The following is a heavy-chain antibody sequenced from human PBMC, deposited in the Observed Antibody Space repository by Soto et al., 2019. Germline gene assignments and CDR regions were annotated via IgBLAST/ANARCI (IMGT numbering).Heavy chain of an antibody. D-gene: IGHD6-13*01. J-gene: IGHJ6*03. Sequence: SGPTLVNPTQTLTLTWTCSGFSLSTSRMCVSWIRQPPGKALEWLARIDWDDDKYYSTSLKTRLTISKDTAKNQVVLTMTNMDPVDTATYYCARTQALIAAAGPYYYYMXVWGKGTTVXVSS. CDR3: ARTQALIAAAGPYYYYMXV. CDR1: GFSLSTSRMC. V-gene: IGHV2-70*11. CDR2: IDWDDDK.